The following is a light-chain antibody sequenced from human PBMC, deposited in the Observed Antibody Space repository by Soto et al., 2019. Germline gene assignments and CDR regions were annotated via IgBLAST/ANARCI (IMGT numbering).Light chain of an antibody. CDR1: QGISSY. CDR3: QQYNSYSLT. V-gene: IGKV1D-8*03. CDR2: DAS. Sequence: VIWMTQSPSLLSASTGDRVTIVCRMSQGISSYLAWYQQKPGKAPKLLIYDASSLESGAPSRFSGSGSGTEFTLTISSLQPDDFATYYCQQYNSYSLTFGGGTKVDIK. J-gene: IGKJ4*01.